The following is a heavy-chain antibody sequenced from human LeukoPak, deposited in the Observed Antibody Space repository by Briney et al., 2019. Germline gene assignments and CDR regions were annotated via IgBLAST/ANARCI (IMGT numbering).Heavy chain of an antibody. CDR3: ARECSNYDSSGYYYPMYYFDY. J-gene: IGHJ4*02. V-gene: IGHV1-69*04. D-gene: IGHD3-22*01. Sequence: ASVKVSCKASGGTFSSYAISWVRQAPGQGLEWMGRIIPILGIANYAQKFQGRVTITADKSTSTAYMELSSLRSEDTAVYYCARECSNYDSSGYYYPMYYFDYWGQGTLVTVSS. CDR1: GGTFSSYA. CDR2: IIPILGIA.